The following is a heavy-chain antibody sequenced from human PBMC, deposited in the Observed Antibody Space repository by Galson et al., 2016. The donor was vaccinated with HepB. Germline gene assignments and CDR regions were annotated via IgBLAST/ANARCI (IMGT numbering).Heavy chain of an antibody. J-gene: IGHJ3*02. Sequence: SLRLSCAASGFTFSDYGMHWVRQAPGKGLEWVAVIWADGNNKYYADFVEGRFTISRDNSKNTHHLQMNSLRVEDTAVYYCAREGPSPGSNAFDIWGQGTMVTVSP. CDR1: GFTFSDYG. D-gene: IGHD1-14*01. CDR2: IWADGNNK. CDR3: AREGPSPGSNAFDI. V-gene: IGHV3-33*01.